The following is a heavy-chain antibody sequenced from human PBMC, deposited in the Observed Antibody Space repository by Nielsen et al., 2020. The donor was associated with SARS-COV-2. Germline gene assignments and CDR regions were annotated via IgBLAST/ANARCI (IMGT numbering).Heavy chain of an antibody. Sequence: GESLKISCAASGFTFSSYWMSWVRQAPGKGLEWVANIKQDGSEKYYVDSVKGRFTISRDNAKNSLYLQMNSLRAEDTAVYYCARLPHGYTYGRYYYHGLDVWGQETTVTVSS. D-gene: IGHD5-18*01. CDR2: IKQDGSEK. J-gene: IGHJ6*02. CDR1: GFTFSSYW. CDR3: ARLPHGYTYGRYYYHGLDV. V-gene: IGHV3-7*01.